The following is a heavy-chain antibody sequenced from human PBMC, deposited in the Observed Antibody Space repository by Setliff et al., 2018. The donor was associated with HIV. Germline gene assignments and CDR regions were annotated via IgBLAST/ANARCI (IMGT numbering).Heavy chain of an antibody. CDR2: IRSKADKYAT. Sequence: GGSLRLSCAASGFTFSGAEIHCVRQASGKGLEWVGRIRSKADKYATDYGASAKGRFIISRDDSKKTAYLQMSSLRAEDTAVYYCARDLPIYDTSGSLDYWGQGALVTVSS. D-gene: IGHD3-22*01. V-gene: IGHV3-73*01. J-gene: IGHJ4*02. CDR3: ARDLPIYDTSGSLDY. CDR1: GFTFSGAE.